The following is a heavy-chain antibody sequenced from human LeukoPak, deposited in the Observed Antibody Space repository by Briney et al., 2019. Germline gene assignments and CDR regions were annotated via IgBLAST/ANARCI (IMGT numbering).Heavy chain of an antibody. CDR1: GYIFPNYW. J-gene: IGHJ5*02. D-gene: IGHD1-1*01. CDR2: SYLGDSDH. Sequence: RGASLQISFEGAGYIFPNYWIALGRPQPGKCLEWMGISYLGDSDHRYSPSYQGQVSISPDTSSRTAYLQWRSLKASDTAIYYCARHGRGRRSALAKPCCDPWGQRTLVTVS. V-gene: IGHV5-51*01. CDR3: ARHGRGRRSALAKPCCDP.